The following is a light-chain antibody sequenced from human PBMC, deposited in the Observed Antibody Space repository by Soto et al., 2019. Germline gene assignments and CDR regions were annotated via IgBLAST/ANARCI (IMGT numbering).Light chain of an antibody. V-gene: IGKV1-39*01. CDR2: GAS. J-gene: IGKJ4*02. CDR3: PQRLLSPPLT. CDR1: QSISTN. Sequence: DIQMTQSPASLSASIGDRITISGRASQSISTNLHWYQQKPGKAPRLLIYGASTLPNGIPSRLSGSGSATDYTLTSISLQPEYFASYYRPQRLLSPPLTFGRGTKVE.